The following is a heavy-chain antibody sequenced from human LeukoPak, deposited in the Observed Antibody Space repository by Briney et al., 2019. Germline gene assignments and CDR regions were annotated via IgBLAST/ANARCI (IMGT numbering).Heavy chain of an antibody. D-gene: IGHD2-2*01. CDR1: GGSFSGYY. CDR2: INHSGST. J-gene: IGHJ4*02. V-gene: IGHV4-34*01. CDR3: ARVKGYCSSTSCYGYFDY. Sequence: SETLSLTCAVYGGSFSGYYWSWIRQPPGKGLEWIGEINHSGSTNYNPSLKSRVTISVDTSKNQFSLKLSSVTAADTAVYYCARVKGYCSSTSCYGYFDYWDQGTLVTVSS.